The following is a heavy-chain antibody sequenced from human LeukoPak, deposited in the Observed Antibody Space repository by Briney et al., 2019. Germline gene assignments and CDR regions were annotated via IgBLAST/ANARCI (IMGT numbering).Heavy chain of an antibody. D-gene: IGHD1-26*01. V-gene: IGHV3-23*01. J-gene: IGHJ2*01. CDR1: GFTFSSYA. Sequence: PGGSLRLSCAASGFTFSSYAMTWVRQAPGKGLEWVSAISTSGDNTYYADSVKGRFTISRDSSKNTLFLHMNTLRAEDTAIYYCAKDRTVGASYWYFDLWGRGTLVTVSS. CDR3: AKDRTVGASYWYFDL. CDR2: ISTSGDNT.